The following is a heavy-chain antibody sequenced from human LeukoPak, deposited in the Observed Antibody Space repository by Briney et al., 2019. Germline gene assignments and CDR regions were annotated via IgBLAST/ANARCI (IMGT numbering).Heavy chain of an antibody. Sequence: SETLSLTCTVSGGSISSYYWSWIRQPPGKGLEWIGYISYSGSTKYNPSLKSRVTISVDTSKNQFSLKLSSVTAADTAVYYCARGVYNYGGHNWFDPWGQGTLVTVSS. CDR1: GGSISSYY. V-gene: IGHV4-59*01. CDR2: ISYSGST. CDR3: ARGVYNYGGHNWFDP. J-gene: IGHJ5*02. D-gene: IGHD5-18*01.